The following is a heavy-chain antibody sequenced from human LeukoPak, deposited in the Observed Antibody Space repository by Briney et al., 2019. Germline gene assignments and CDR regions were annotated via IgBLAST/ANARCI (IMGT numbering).Heavy chain of an antibody. CDR2: INHIGTT. V-gene: IGHV4-34*01. CDR1: GGSFNGYY. J-gene: IGHJ6*03. CDR3: ARLVVTAPQYHYYMDV. Sequence: PSETLSLTCNVSGGSFNGYYRPWIRQPPGKGLEWIAEINHIGTTNHNPSLKSRVTVSTDTSKKQFFLKLTSVTAADTALYYCARLVVTAPQYHYYMDVWGEGTTVTVSS. D-gene: IGHD2-21*02.